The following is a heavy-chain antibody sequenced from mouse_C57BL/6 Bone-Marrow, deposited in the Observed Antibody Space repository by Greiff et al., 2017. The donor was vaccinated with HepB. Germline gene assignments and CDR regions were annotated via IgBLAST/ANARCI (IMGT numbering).Heavy chain of an antibody. J-gene: IGHJ3*01. CDR2: IDPSDSYT. V-gene: IGHV1-69*01. CDR1: GYTFTSYW. D-gene: IGHD2-5*01. Sequence: VQLQQPGAELVMPGASVKLSCTASGYTFTSYWMHWVKQRPGQGLEWIGEIDPSDSYTNYNQKFKGKSTLTVDKSSSAAYMQLSSLTSEDSAVYYCARRGYFSKSWFAYWGQGTLVTVSA. CDR3: ARRGYFSKSWFAY.